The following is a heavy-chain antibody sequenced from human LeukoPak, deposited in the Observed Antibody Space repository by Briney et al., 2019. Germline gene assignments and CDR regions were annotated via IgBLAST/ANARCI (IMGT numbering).Heavy chain of an antibody. CDR3: ARAGNGFYFDY. V-gene: IGHV3-21*01. CDR1: GFIFSSYT. Sequence: KPGGSLRLSRAASGFIFSSYTMNWVRQAPGKGLEWVSSISISSTYTYHADSLKGRFTISRDNAKNSLYLQMNSLRAEDTAVYYCARAGNGFYFDYWGQGTLVTVSS. CDR2: ISISSTYT. D-gene: IGHD4-23*01. J-gene: IGHJ4*02.